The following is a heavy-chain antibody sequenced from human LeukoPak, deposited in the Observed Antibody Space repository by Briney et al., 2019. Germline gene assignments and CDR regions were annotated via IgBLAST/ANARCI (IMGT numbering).Heavy chain of an antibody. CDR1: GGSISSYY. CDR3: AGGGDSGGYYYPMFDY. D-gene: IGHD3-22*01. Sequence: SETLSLTCTVSGGSISSYYWSWIRQPPGKGLEWIGYIYYTGSTNYNLSLRSRVTISVDTSKNQFSLKLTSVTAADTAVYFCAGGGDSGGYYYPMFDYWGRGTLVTVSS. J-gene: IGHJ4*02. CDR2: IYYTGST. V-gene: IGHV4-59*01.